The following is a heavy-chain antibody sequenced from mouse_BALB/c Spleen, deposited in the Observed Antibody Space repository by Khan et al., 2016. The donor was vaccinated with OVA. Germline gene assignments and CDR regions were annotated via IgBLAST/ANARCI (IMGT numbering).Heavy chain of an antibody. CDR2: IWSAGST. D-gene: IGHD2-4*01. J-gene: IGHJ3*01. V-gene: IGHV2-2*02. Sequence: QVQLQQSGPGLVQPSQSLSITCTVSGFSLNNYSVHWVRQSPGKGLEWLGVIWSAGSTDYNAAFISRLTISKDNSRSQVFFKMNSLQPNDTAIYXCARRGYDYGRGALFAYWGQGTLVTVSA. CDR1: GFSLNNYS. CDR3: ARRGYDYGRGALFAY.